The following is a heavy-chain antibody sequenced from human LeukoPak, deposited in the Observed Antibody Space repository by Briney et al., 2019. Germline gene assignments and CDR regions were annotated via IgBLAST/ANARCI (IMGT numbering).Heavy chain of an antibody. CDR3: AKENNRTYAGMDV. D-gene: IGHD2-8*01. CDR1: GFTFSSYG. J-gene: IGHJ6*02. CDR2: ISYDGSNK. Sequence: GALRLSCAASGFTFSSYGMHWVRQAPGKGLEWVAGISYDGSNKYYADSVKGRLTISRDNSKNTLYLQMNSLRAEDTAVYYSAKENNRTYAGMDVWGQGTTVTVSS. V-gene: IGHV3-30*18.